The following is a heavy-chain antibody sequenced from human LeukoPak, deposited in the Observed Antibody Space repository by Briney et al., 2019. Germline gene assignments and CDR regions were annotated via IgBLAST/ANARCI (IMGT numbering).Heavy chain of an antibody. D-gene: IGHD6-19*01. CDR3: ARWAYSSGWYWIDY. Sequence: GGSLRLSCAASGFTLETYWMTWVRQAPGKGLEWVANVKQDGSEKYYVDSVKGQFTISRDNAKNSLHLQMNSLRAEDTAVYYCARWAYSSGWYWIDYWGQGTLVTVSS. J-gene: IGHJ4*02. CDR2: VKQDGSEK. CDR1: GFTLETYW. V-gene: IGHV3-7*05.